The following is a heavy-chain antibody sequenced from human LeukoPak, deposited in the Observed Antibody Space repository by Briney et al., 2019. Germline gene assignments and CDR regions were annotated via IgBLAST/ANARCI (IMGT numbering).Heavy chain of an antibody. CDR3: ARDLPSFLAGKVDY. Sequence: SETLSLTCTVSGYSISSGYYWGWIRQPPGKGPEWIGSIYHSGSTYYNPSLKSRVTISVDTSKNQFSLKLSSVTAADTAVYYCARDLPSFLAGKVDYWGQGTLVTVSS. V-gene: IGHV4-38-2*02. CDR1: GYSISSGYY. J-gene: IGHJ4*02. D-gene: IGHD1-14*01. CDR2: IYHSGST.